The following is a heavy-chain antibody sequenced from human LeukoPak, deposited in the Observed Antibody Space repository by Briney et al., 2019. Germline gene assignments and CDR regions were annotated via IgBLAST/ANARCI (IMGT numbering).Heavy chain of an antibody. CDR2: IIPIFGTA. D-gene: IGHD2-15*01. V-gene: IGHV1-69*05. CDR1: GGTFSSYA. Sequence: ASVKVSCKASGGTFSSYAISWVRQAPGQGLEWMGRIIPIFGTANYAQKFQGRLSITTDESTSTAYMELSSLRSEDTAVYHCARGYCSGGSCVNWFDSWGQGTLVTVSS. J-gene: IGHJ5*01. CDR3: ARGYCSGGSCVNWFDS.